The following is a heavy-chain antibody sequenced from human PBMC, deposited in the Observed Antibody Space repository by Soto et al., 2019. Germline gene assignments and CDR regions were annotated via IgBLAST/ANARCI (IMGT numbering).Heavy chain of an antibody. CDR1: GYTFTSYA. Sequence: QVQLVQSGAEVKKPGASVKVSCKASGYTFTSYAMHWVRQAPGQRLEWMGWINAGNGNTKYSQKFQGRVTITRDTSASTAYMALSSLRSEDTAVYYCARVTGYYAPDYWGQGTLVTVSS. J-gene: IGHJ4*02. CDR2: INAGNGNT. D-gene: IGHD3-9*01. CDR3: ARVTGYYAPDY. V-gene: IGHV1-3*01.